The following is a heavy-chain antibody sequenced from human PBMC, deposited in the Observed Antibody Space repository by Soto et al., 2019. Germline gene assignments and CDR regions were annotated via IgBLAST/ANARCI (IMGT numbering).Heavy chain of an antibody. CDR2: IYSNGDT. D-gene: IGHD6-6*01. CDR3: ARRGGSSSRYYYYALDV. CDR1: SGSMNNGGYY. Sequence: QVQLQESGPGLVKPSQTLSLTCSVSSGSMNNGGYYWSWIRQLPGKGLEWIGYIYSNGDTYCNPSLKSRVTISVDTSKNQFSLNLTSVTAADTAVYYCARRGGSSSRYYYYALDVWGQGTTVTVSS. J-gene: IGHJ6*02. V-gene: IGHV4-31*03.